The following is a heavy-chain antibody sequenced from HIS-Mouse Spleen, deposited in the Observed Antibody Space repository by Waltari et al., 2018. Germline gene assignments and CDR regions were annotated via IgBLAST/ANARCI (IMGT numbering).Heavy chain of an antibody. Sequence: QLQLQESGPGLVNPSETLSLTCTVSGGPTSSSRYYWVWIRQPPGKGLEWIGSIYYSGSTNYNPSLKSRVTISVDTSKNQFSLKLSSVTAADTAVYYCAREIPYSSSWYDWYFDLWGRGTLVTVSS. CDR2: IYYSGST. D-gene: IGHD6-13*01. CDR1: GGPTSSSRYY. J-gene: IGHJ2*01. V-gene: IGHV4-39*07. CDR3: AREIPYSSSWYDWYFDL.